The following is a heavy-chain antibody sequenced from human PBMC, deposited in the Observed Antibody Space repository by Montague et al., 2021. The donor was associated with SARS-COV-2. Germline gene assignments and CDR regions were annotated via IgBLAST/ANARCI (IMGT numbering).Heavy chain of an antibody. Sequence: SETLSLTCAVYGGSFIGYYWSWIRQLPGKGLEWIEEINHSVSTNYNPSLKSRVTKSVDTSKNQFSLKLSSVTAADTAVYYCARDRYSSSWYVQKYYFDYWGQGTLGTVSS. CDR1: GGSFIGYY. CDR2: INHSVST. CDR3: ARDRYSSSWYVQKYYFDY. D-gene: IGHD6-13*01. V-gene: IGHV4-34*01. J-gene: IGHJ4*02.